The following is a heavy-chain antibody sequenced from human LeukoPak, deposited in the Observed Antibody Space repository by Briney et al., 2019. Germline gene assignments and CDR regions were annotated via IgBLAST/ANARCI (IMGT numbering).Heavy chain of an antibody. V-gene: IGHV3-74*01. CDR1: GFTFSRYW. D-gene: IGHD4/OR15-4a*01. J-gene: IGHJ4*02. CDR3: ARDTLGEGEDANYAVYYFDY. Sequence: GGSLRLSCAASGFTFSRYWMHWVRQAPGKGLVWVSRINSDGSSRSYADSVKGRFTISRDNAKNTLYLQMNSLRAEDTAVYYCARDTLGEGEDANYAVYYFDYWGQGTVVTVSS. CDR2: INSDGSSR.